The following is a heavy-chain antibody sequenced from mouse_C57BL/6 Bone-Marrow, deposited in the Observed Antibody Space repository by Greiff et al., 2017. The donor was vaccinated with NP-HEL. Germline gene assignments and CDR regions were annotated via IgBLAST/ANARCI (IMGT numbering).Heavy chain of an antibody. CDR3: ARFYDGYFFFDY. Sequence: EVKLVESGVGLVQPGGSLSLSCAASGFTFTDYYMSCVRQPPGKALEWLGFLRNKANGYTTEYSASVKGRFTISRDNSQSILYLQMNALRAEDSATYYCARFYDGYFFFDYWGQGTTLTVSS. D-gene: IGHD2-3*01. V-gene: IGHV7-3*01. CDR2: LRNKANGYTT. CDR1: GFTFTDYY. J-gene: IGHJ2*01.